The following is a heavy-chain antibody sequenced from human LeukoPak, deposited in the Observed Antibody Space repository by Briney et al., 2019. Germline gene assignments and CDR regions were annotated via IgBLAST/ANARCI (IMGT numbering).Heavy chain of an antibody. CDR1: GGSISSSSDY. J-gene: IGHJ6*03. Sequence: PSETLSLTCTVSGGSISSSSDYWSWIRQPPGRGLEWIGEINHSGSTNYNPSLKSRVTISVDTSKNQFSLKLSSVTAADTAVYYCARRIYGSGSSYPIYYYYYMDVWGKGTTVTISS. V-gene: IGHV4-39*07. D-gene: IGHD3-10*01. CDR3: ARRIYGSGSSYPIYYYYYMDV. CDR2: INHSGST.